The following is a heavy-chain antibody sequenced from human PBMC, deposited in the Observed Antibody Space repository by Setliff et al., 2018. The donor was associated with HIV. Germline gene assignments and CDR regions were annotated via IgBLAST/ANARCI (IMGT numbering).Heavy chain of an antibody. CDR3: ARRRRNGYDYYTYDV. CDR2: IYPDDSDA. V-gene: IGHV5-51*01. Sequence: GESLKISCKGSGYTFTNYWIAWVRQMPGKGLEWMGVIYPDDSDARYSPSFQGQVTFSADRFINSAYLQWNTLKASDTAIYYCARRRRNGYDYYTYDVWGQGTMVTVSS. J-gene: IGHJ3*01. D-gene: IGHD5-12*01. CDR1: GYTFTNYW.